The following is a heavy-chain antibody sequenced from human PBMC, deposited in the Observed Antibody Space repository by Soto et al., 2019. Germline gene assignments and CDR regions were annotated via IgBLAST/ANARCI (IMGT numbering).Heavy chain of an antibody. V-gene: IGHV4-31*03. CDR1: GGSISSGGYY. D-gene: IGHD3-22*01. J-gene: IGHJ4*02. Sequence: QVQLQESGPGLVKPSQTLSLTCTVSGGSISSGGYYWSWIRQHPGKGLEWIGYIYYSGSTYYNPSLNSRVTISVDTSKNQFSLKLSSVTAADTAVYYCARVPAFTMIVVAYRAYFDYWGQGTLVTVSS. CDR2: IYYSGST. CDR3: ARVPAFTMIVVAYRAYFDY.